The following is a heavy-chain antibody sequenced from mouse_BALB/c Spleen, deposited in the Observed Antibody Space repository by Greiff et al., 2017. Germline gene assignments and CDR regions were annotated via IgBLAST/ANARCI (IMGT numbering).Heavy chain of an antibody. CDR1: GYTFTDYD. V-gene: IGHV1S29*02. CDR3: ARDYYGSSYAMDY. J-gene: IGHJ4*01. CDR2: IYPYNGGT. Sequence: VQLQQSGPELVKPGASVKISCKASGYTFTDYDMHWVKQSHGKSLEWIGYIYPYNGGTGYNQKFKSKATLTVDNSSSTAYMELRSLTSEDSAVYYCARDYYGSSYAMDYWGQGTSVNVSS. D-gene: IGHD1-1*01.